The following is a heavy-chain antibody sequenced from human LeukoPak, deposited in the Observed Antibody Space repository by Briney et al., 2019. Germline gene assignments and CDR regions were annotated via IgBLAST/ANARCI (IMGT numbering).Heavy chain of an antibody. V-gene: IGHV5-51*01. CDR2: IYPGDSDT. J-gene: IGHJ5*02. Sequence: GESLKISCKGSGYSFTTYWIAWVRQMPGKALEWMGIIYPGDSDTRYSPSVQGQVTISADKSISTAYLQWSSLKASDTAMYYCARRKDYNWFDPWGQGTLVTVSS. CDR3: ARRKDYNWFDP. CDR1: GYSFTTYW.